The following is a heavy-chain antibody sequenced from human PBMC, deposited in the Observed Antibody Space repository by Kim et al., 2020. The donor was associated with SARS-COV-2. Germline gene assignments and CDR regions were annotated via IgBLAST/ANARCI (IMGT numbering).Heavy chain of an antibody. CDR1: GYTFTGYY. Sequence: ASVKVSCKASGYTFTGYYMHWVRQAPGQGLEWMGWINPNSGGTNYAQKFQGRVTMTRDTSISTAYMELSRLRSDDTAVYYCARETYYYDSSGYSFDYWGQGTLVTVSS. CDR2: INPNSGGT. CDR3: ARETYYYDSSGYSFDY. V-gene: IGHV1-2*02. D-gene: IGHD3-22*01. J-gene: IGHJ4*02.